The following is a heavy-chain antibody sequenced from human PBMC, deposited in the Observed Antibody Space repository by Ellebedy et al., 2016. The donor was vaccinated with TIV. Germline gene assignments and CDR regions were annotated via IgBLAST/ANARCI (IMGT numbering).Heavy chain of an antibody. V-gene: IGHV4-34*01. CDR2: ITHSGST. CDR3: ARCLARDY. CDR1: GGSFGGYY. Sequence: MPSETLSLTCAVYGGSFGGYYWSWIRQPPGKGLEWIGEITHSGSTHYNPSLKSRVTIAVDTSKNQFSLNLSSVTAAHTAVYYCARCLARDYWGQGTLVTVSS. J-gene: IGHJ4*02.